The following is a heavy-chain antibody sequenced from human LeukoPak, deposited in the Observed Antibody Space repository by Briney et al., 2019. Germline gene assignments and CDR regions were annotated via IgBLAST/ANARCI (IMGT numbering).Heavy chain of an antibody. Sequence: PSETLSLTCTVSDGSISSYYWNWIRQPPGQGLEWIGYIFYSGSTNYNPSLKSRVTISVDTSKNQFSLKLSSVTAADTAVYYCACTYYDILTGYYPFDYWGQGTLVTVSS. CDR3: ACTYYDILTGYYPFDY. CDR1: DGSISSYY. V-gene: IGHV4-59*01. D-gene: IGHD3-9*01. J-gene: IGHJ4*02. CDR2: IFYSGST.